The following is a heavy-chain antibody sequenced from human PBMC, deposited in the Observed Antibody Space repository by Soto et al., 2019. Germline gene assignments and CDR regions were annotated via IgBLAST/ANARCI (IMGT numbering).Heavy chain of an antibody. CDR1: GFTFSSYA. J-gene: IGHJ4*02. V-gene: IGHV3-30-3*01. Sequence: GGSLRLSCAASGFTFSSYAMHWVRQAPGKGLEWVAVISYDGSNKYYADSVKGRFTISRDNSKNTLYLQMNSLRAEDTAVYYCAREPFCGGDCYPYFDYWGQGTLVTVSS. CDR3: AREPFCGGDCYPYFDY. D-gene: IGHD2-21*02. CDR2: ISYDGSNK.